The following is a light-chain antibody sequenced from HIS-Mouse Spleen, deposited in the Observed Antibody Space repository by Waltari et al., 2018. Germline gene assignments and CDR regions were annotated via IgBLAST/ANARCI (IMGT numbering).Light chain of an antibody. V-gene: IGLV3-19*01. Sequence: SSELTQDPAVSVALGQTVRITCQGDSLRSYYASWYQQKPGQAPVLVIYGKNNRPSGIPERFPGSSSGTTASLNSTGAQAEDEADYYWNSRDSSGNHVVVGGGTKLTVL. J-gene: IGLJ2*01. CDR2: GKN. CDR3: NSRDSSGNHVV. CDR1: SLRSYY.